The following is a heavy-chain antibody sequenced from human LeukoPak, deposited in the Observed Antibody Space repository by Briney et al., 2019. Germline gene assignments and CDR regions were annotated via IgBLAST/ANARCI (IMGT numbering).Heavy chain of an antibody. J-gene: IGHJ4*02. Sequence: GGSLRLSCAASGFTFSDEFMNWIRQAPGKGLEWVSYISGSGNIIYYADSVKGRFTISRDNAKNSLYLQMNSLRVDDTAVYYCARKGLGDYWGQGTLVTVSS. V-gene: IGHV3-11*04. D-gene: IGHD3/OR15-3a*01. CDR2: ISGSGNII. CDR1: GFTFSDEF. CDR3: ARKGLGDY.